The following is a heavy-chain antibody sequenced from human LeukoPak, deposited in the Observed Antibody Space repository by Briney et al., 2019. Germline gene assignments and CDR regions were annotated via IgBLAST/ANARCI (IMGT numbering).Heavy chain of an antibody. V-gene: IGHV1-2*02. J-gene: IGHJ4*02. D-gene: IGHD5-12*01. CDR1: GYTFTGYY. CDR3: AKDQGGYGQFDF. CDR2: INPESGGT. Sequence: ASVKVSCKVSGYTFTGYYIHWVRQAPGQGLEWMGWINPESGGTNFAQKFQGRVTMTGDTSISIAYMELSRLRSDDTAVYYCAKDQGGYGQFDFWGQGTLVTVSS.